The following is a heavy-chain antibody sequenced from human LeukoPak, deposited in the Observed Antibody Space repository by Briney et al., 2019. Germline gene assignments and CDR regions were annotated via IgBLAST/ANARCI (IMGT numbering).Heavy chain of an antibody. J-gene: IGHJ5*02. Sequence: GSSVKVSCKASGGTFSSYAISWVRQAPGQGLEWMGRIIPILGIANYAQKFQGRVTITADKSKSTAYMELSSLRSEDTAVYYCARDLSGGVIAAAGTDHWFDPWGQGTLVTVSS. D-gene: IGHD6-13*01. V-gene: IGHV1-69*04. CDR3: ARDLSGGVIAAAGTDHWFDP. CDR2: IIPILGIA. CDR1: GGTFSSYA.